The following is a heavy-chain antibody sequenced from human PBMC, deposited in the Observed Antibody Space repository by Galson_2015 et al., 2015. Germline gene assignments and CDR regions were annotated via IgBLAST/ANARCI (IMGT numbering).Heavy chain of an antibody. CDR3: ARVGVRYSYGLFDY. D-gene: IGHD5-18*01. CDR2: IYYSGST. CDR1: GGSISSYY. J-gene: IGHJ4*02. Sequence: SETLSLTCTVSGGSISSYYWSWIRQPPGKGLVWIGYIYYSGSTNYNPSLKSRVTISVDTSKNQFSLKLSSVTAADTAVYYCARVGVRYSYGLFDYWGQGTLVTVSS. V-gene: IGHV4-59*01.